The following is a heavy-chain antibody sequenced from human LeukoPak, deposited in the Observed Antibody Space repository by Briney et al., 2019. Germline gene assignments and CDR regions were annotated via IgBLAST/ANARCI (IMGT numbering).Heavy chain of an antibody. D-gene: IGHD4-17*01. CDR2: IYYSGST. CDR1: GGSISSYY. J-gene: IGHJ3*02. V-gene: IGHV4-59*01. Sequence: PSETLSLTCTVSGGSISSYYWSWIRQPPGKGLEWIGYIYYSGSTNYNPSLKSRVTISVDTSKNQFSLKLSSVTAADTAVYYCARNGDWGPDGAFDIWGQGTMVTVSS. CDR3: ARNGDWGPDGAFDI.